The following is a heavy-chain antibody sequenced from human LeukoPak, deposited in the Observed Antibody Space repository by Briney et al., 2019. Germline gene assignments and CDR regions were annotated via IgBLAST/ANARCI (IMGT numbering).Heavy chain of an antibody. V-gene: IGHV4-39*07. CDR1: GGSISSSSYY. D-gene: IGHD6-13*01. Sequence: PSETLSLTCTVSGGSISSSSYYWGWIRQPPGKGLEWIGNIYYSGSTYYNPSLKSRVTISVDTSKNQFSLKLSSVTAADTAVYYCARLAAEGDFDYWGQGTLVTVSS. J-gene: IGHJ4*02. CDR3: ARLAAEGDFDY. CDR2: IYYSGST.